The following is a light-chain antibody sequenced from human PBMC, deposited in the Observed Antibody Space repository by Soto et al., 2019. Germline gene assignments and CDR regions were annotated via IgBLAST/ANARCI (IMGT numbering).Light chain of an antibody. CDR2: GEF. V-gene: IGKV3D-15*01. CDR1: QSVSSSY. J-gene: IGKJ1*01. CDR3: QQYNDWHRT. Sequence: EILLTQSRATMSLSPGYRSTLSCMASQSVSSSYLAWYQQKPGQATRLLIYGEFNRATGITDRFSGSGSGTEFTLTIRSLQSEDFAVYYCQQYNDWHRTFGNGKKLDLK.